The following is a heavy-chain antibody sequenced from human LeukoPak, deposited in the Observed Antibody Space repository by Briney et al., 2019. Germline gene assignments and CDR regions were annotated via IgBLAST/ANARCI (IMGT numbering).Heavy chain of an antibody. CDR3: ARGYYYNLGSFPFDF. CDR1: GGPFSGHF. Sequence: SETLSLTCAVSGGPFSGHFWSWIRQSSGKGLEWIGEIHNSGTTNYNPSLNSRVTISEDTSKNQFYLNLSSVTAADTAVYYCARGYYYNLGSFPFDFWGQGTLVTVSS. J-gene: IGHJ4*02. V-gene: IGHV4-34*01. CDR2: IHNSGTT. D-gene: IGHD3-10*01.